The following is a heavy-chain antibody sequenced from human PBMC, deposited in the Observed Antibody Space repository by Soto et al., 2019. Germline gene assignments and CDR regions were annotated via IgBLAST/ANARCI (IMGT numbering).Heavy chain of an antibody. CDR1: GDPINSGGYY. CDR3: ARARRCSSHTNWFDP. V-gene: IGHV4-31*03. Sequence: QVQLRESDPGPVKPSQTLSLTCTVSGDPINSGGYYWSWIRQHPGKGLEWIGYIYYTGITYYNPSLKSRVTIAIDTSKNQFFLKLSSVTVEDTAVYYCARARRCSSHTNWFDPWGQEPWSPSPQ. CDR2: IYYTGIT. J-gene: IGHJ5*02. D-gene: IGHD2-2*01.